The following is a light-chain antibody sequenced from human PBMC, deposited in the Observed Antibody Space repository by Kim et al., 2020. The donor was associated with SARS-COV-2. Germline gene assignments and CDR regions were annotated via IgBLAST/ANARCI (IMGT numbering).Light chain of an antibody. V-gene: IGKV3-15*01. CDR2: GAS. Sequence: SPGERATLSCRASQSVSANLAWYQQKPGQPPRLLIYGASTRATGVPARFTGSGSGTEFTLTISSLQSEDFAVYYCQQYHNWPPITFGQGTRLEIK. CDR3: QQYHNWPPIT. J-gene: IGKJ5*01. CDR1: QSVSAN.